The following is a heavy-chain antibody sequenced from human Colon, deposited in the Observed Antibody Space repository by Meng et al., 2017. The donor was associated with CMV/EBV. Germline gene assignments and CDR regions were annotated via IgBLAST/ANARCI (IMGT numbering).Heavy chain of an antibody. Sequence: GESLKISCAASGFTFSSYAMHWVRQAPGKGLEWVAVISYDGSNKYYADSVKGRFTISRDNSKNTLYLQMNSLRAEDTAVYYCVRDIYSYGYGHYYGMDVWGQGTTVTVSS. D-gene: IGHD5-18*01. J-gene: IGHJ6*02. V-gene: IGHV3-30*04. CDR2: ISYDGSNK. CDR1: GFTFSSYA. CDR3: VRDIYSYGYGHYYGMDV.